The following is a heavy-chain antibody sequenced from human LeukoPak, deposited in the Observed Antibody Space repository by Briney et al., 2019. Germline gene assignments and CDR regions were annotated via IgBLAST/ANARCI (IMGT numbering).Heavy chain of an antibody. V-gene: IGHV3-64*01. D-gene: IGHD2-2*01. CDR1: GFTFSSYA. J-gene: IGHJ4*02. CDR2: ISSNGGST. CDR3: ARRYCSSTSCHGGFDY. Sequence: GGSLRLSCAASGFTFSSYAMHWVRQAPGKGLEYVSAISSNGGSTYYANSVKGRFTISRDNSKNTLYLQMGSLRAEDMAVYYCARRYCSSTSCHGGFDYWGQGTLVTVSS.